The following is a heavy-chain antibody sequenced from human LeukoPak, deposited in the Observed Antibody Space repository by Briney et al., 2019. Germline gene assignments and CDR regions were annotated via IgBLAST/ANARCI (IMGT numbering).Heavy chain of an antibody. CDR3: ARQAGYSSSWFYFGY. CDR1: GXTYRNYW. V-gene: IGHV5-51*01. Sequence: GESLKISCQHSGXTYRNYWIGWVRQMPGKGLEWMGIVYLRDSETRYSPSFQGQVTISADKSIDTAYLQWSSLRASDTAMYYCARQAGYSSSWFYFGYWGQGTRVTVS. CDR2: VYLRDSET. D-gene: IGHD6-13*01. J-gene: IGHJ4*02.